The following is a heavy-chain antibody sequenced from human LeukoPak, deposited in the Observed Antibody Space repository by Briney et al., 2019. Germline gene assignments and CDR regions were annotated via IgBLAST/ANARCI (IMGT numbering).Heavy chain of an antibody. J-gene: IGHJ4*02. Sequence: SETLSLTCAVYGGSFTTYYWTWIRQPPGKGLEWIGEIHHSGRTNYKPSLRSRVTISLDTSKNQFSLNLNSVTAADTAVYYCARGLSGGWVDYWGQGTLVTVSS. CDR3: ARGLSGGWVDY. CDR1: GGSFTTYY. CDR2: IHHSGRT. V-gene: IGHV4-34*01. D-gene: IGHD2-15*01.